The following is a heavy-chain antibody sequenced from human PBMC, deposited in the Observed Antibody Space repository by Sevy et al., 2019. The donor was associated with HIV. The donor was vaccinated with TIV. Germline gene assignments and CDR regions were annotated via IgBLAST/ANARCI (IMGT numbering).Heavy chain of an antibody. V-gene: IGHV3-21*01. J-gene: IGHJ4*02. D-gene: IGHD3-16*01. CDR2: ISSSSSYI. Sequence: GGSLRLSCAXSXFXFSSYSMNWVRQAPGKGLEWVSSISSSSSYIYYADSVKGRFTISRDNAKNSLYLQMNSLRAEDTAVYYXARDRXLFXGGFDXXGQGTLVTVSS. CDR3: ARDRXLFXGGFDX. CDR1: XFXFSSYS.